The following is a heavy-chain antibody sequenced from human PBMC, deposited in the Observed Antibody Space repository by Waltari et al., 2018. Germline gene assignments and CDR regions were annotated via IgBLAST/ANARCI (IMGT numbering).Heavy chain of an antibody. CDR3: ARDLMITFGGVIPGY. CDR1: GFTFSSYW. D-gene: IGHD3-16*02. J-gene: IGHJ4*02. V-gene: IGHV3-74*01. CDR2: INRDGSST. Sequence: EVQLVESGGGLVQPGGSLRLSCAASGFTFSSYWMHWVRQAPGKGLVWVSRINRDGSSTSYADSVKGRFTISRDNAKNTLYLQMNSLRAEDTAVYYCARDLMITFGGVIPGYWGQGTLVTVSS.